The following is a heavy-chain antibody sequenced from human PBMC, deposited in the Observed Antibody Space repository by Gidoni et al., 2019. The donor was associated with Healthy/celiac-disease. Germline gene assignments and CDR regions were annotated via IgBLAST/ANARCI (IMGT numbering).Heavy chain of an antibody. V-gene: IGHV4-59*01. CDR3: ARSSAATTLRYFDL. CDR1: GGSISSYY. D-gene: IGHD6-25*01. Sequence: QVQLQESGPGLVKPSETLSLTCTVSGGSISSYYWSWIRQPPGKGLEWIGYIYYSGSTNYNPSLKSRVTISVDTSKNQFSLKLSSVTAADTAVYYCARSSAATTLRYFDLWGRGTLVTVSS. J-gene: IGHJ2*01. CDR2: IYYSGST.